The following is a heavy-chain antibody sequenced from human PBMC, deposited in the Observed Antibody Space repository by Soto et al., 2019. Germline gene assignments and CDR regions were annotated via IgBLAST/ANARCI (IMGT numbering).Heavy chain of an antibody. CDR1: GGSISSGGYS. V-gene: IGHV4-30-2*01. J-gene: IGHJ4*02. CDR3: AKNPGYYYDSTGYHFDY. Sequence: TLSLTCAVSGGSISSGGYSWSWIRQPPGKGLEWIGYIYHSGSTYYNPSLKSRITISVDRSKNQFSLKLSSVTAEDTAVYYCAKNPGYYYDSTGYHFDYWGQGTLVTVSS. D-gene: IGHD3-22*01. CDR2: IYHSGST.